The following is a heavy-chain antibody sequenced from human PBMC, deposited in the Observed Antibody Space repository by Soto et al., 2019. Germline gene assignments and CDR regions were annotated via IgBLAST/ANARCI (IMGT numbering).Heavy chain of an antibody. Sequence: SETLSLTCAVYGGSFSGCYWSWIRQPPGKGLEWIGEINHSGSTNYNPSLKSRVTISVDTSKNQFSLKLSSVTAADTAVYYCARVSGSWHCSGGSCYSAGYFDYWGQGTLVTVSS. CDR3: ARVSGSWHCSGGSCYSAGYFDY. D-gene: IGHD2-15*01. V-gene: IGHV4-34*01. CDR1: GGSFSGCY. J-gene: IGHJ4*02. CDR2: INHSGST.